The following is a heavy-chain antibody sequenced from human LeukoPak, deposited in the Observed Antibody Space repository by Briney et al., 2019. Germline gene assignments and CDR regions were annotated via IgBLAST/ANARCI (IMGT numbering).Heavy chain of an antibody. CDR3: ARDLTIAARPGLFFR. D-gene: IGHD6-6*01. J-gene: IGHJ4*02. CDR1: GFTFSGSA. V-gene: IGHV3-73*01. CDR2: IRSKANSYAT. Sequence: PGGSLRLSCAASGFTFSGSAMHWVRQASGKGLEWVGRIRSKANSYATAYAASVKGRFTISRDDSKNTAYLQMNSLKTEDTAVYYCARDLTIAARPGLFFRWGQGTLVTVSS.